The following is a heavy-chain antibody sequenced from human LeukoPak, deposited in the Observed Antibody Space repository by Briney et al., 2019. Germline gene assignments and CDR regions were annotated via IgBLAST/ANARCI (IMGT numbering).Heavy chain of an antibody. CDR2: IYHSGSA. Sequence: PSETLSLTCAVSGYSISSGYQWAWIRPSPGKGLEWIGIIYHSGSAHYNPSLKSRVTISVETSQNPFSLKMYSVTAADTAVYYCARDPRWLTPDCTSTSCYENYFDPWGQGTLVTVSS. CDR3: ARDPRWLTPDCTSTSCYENYFDP. J-gene: IGHJ5*02. D-gene: IGHD2-2*01. V-gene: IGHV4-38-2*02. CDR1: GYSISSGYQ.